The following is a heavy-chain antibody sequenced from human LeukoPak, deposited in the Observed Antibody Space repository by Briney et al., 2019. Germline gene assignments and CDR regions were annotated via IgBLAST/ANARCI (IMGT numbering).Heavy chain of an antibody. V-gene: IGHV4-34*01. D-gene: IGHD2-15*01. CDR2: INHSGST. CDR3: ARAAVAATRHSPGRYYYYGMDV. J-gene: IGHJ6*04. CDR1: GGSFSGYY. Sequence: TLSLTCAVYGGSFSGYYWSWIRQPPGKGLEWIGEINHSGSTNYNPSLKSRVTISVDTSKNQFSLKLSSVTAADTAVYYCARAAVAATRHSPGRYYYYGMDVWGKGTTVTVSS.